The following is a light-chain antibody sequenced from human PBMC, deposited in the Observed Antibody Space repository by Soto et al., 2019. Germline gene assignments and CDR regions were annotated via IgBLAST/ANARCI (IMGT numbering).Light chain of an antibody. V-gene: IGKV1-39*01. CDR2: AAS. J-gene: IGKJ4*01. Sequence: DIQMTQSPSSLSASVGDRVTITCRASQSISSYLNWYQQKPGKAPKLLIYAASSLQSGVPSRFSGSGSGTDFTLTISSMPTEDFAHYYCQQSHSTRLTFGGGTKVDIK. CDR1: QSISSY. CDR3: QQSHSTRLT.